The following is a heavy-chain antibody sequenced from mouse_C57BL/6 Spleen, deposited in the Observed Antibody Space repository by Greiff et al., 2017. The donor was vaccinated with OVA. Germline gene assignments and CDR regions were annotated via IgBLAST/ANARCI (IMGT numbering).Heavy chain of an antibody. D-gene: IGHD2-10*01. CDR3: TREGTILLRYYFDY. J-gene: IGHJ2*01. CDR1: GYTFTDYE. Sequence: QVQLQQSGAELVRPGASVTLSCKASGYTFTDYEMHWVKQTPVHGLEWIGAIYPETGGTAYNQKFKGKAILTADKSSSTAYMELRSLTSEDSAVYYCTREGTILLRYYFDYWGQGTTLTVSS. CDR2: IYPETGGT. V-gene: IGHV1-15*01.